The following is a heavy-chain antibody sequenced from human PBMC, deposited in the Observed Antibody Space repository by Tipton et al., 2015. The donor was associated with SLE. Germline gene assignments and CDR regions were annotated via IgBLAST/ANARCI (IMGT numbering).Heavy chain of an antibody. V-gene: IGHV4-39*07. Sequence: TLSLTCTVSGGSISSGGYYWGWIRQPPGKGLEWIGSIYYSGSTYYNPSLKSRVTISVDTSKNQFSLKLSSVTAADTAVYYCASLAGYSSSWSDAFDIWGQGTMVTVSS. CDR3: ASLAGYSSSWSDAFDI. CDR1: GGSISSGGYY. D-gene: IGHD6-13*01. J-gene: IGHJ3*02. CDR2: IYYSGST.